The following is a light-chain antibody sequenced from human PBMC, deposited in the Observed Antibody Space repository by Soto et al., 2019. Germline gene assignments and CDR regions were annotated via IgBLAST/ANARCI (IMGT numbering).Light chain of an antibody. V-gene: IGLV2-23*02. CDR3: YSYAGGDTYYV. CDR1: NSDVGNYNL. J-gene: IGLJ1*01. CDR2: EVN. Sequence: SLLPQPSSVYGSAGQSITLSCPETNSDVGNYNLVSWYQQHPGKAPKLIIYEVNKRPSGVSSRFSGSKSGNTASLTIFGLQAEDEADYYCYSYAGGDTYYVFGTGTKVTVL.